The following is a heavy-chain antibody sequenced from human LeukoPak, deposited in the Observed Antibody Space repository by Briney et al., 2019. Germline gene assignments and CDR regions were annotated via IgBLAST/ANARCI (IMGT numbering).Heavy chain of an antibody. CDR1: GYTFTGYY. CDR2: INPNSGGT. CDR3: ARGPRIAAAGKRPFYFDY. V-gene: IGHV1-2*02. Sequence: ASVKVSCKASGYTFTGYYMHWVRQAPGQGLEWMGWINPNSGGTNYAQKFQGRVTMTRDTSISTAYMELSRLRSDDTAVYYCARGPRIAAAGKRPFYFDYWGQGTLVTVSS. D-gene: IGHD6-13*01. J-gene: IGHJ4*02.